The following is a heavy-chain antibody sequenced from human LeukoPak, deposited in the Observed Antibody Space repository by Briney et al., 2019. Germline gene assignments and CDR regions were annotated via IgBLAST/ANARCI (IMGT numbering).Heavy chain of an antibody. D-gene: IGHD5-24*01. CDR1: GYSISSGYY. Sequence: PSETLSLTCTVSGYSISSGYYWGWIRQSPGKGLEWIGSFDHSGSTNYNPSLKSRVTISVDTSKNQFSLKLSSVTAADTAVYYCARHEGDGYSLLDFDYWGQGTLVTVSS. CDR2: FDHSGST. CDR3: ARHEGDGYSLLDFDY. V-gene: IGHV4-38-2*02. J-gene: IGHJ4*02.